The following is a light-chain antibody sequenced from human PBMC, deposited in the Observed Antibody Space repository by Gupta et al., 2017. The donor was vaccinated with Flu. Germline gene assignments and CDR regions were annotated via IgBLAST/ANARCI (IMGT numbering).Light chain of an antibody. CDR2: GAS. CDR3: QQYGSSPLA. CDR1: QRISSSY. Sequence: ERATLSCRASQRISSSYLAWYQQKPGQAPRVLIYGASSRVTGIPDRFSGSGSGTDFTLTISRLEPEEFAVYYCQQYGSSPLAFGGGTKVEIK. V-gene: IGKV3-20*01. J-gene: IGKJ4*01.